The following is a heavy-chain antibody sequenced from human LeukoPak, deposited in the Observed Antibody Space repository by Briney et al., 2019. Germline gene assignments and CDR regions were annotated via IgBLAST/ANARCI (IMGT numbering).Heavy chain of an antibody. CDR3: AIKYYYDSSGFEPFWFDP. Sequence: QAGGSLRHSCAASGFTFSHYAMSWVRQAPGKGLEWVSGISGSGLDTYYGDSVKGRFTISRDSSRNTLYLQMNHVRVEDTALYYCAIKYYYDSSGFEPFWFDPWGQGTRVIVSS. V-gene: IGHV3-23*01. CDR2: ISGSGLDT. D-gene: IGHD3-22*01. J-gene: IGHJ5*02. CDR1: GFTFSHYA.